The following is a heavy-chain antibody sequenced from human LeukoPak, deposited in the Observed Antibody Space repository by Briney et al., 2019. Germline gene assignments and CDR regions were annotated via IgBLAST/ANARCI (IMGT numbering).Heavy chain of an antibody. Sequence: PSETLSLTCTVSGSSINSAYYWAWIRQPPGKGLEWIGSIYYSGSTYYNPSLKSRVTISVDTSKNQFSLKLSSVTAADTAVYYCARLTRQQLEYYYYYYMDVWGKGTTVTISS. CDR2: IYYSGST. CDR1: GSSINSAYY. V-gene: IGHV4-38-2*02. D-gene: IGHD6-13*01. CDR3: ARLTRQQLEYYYYYYMDV. J-gene: IGHJ6*03.